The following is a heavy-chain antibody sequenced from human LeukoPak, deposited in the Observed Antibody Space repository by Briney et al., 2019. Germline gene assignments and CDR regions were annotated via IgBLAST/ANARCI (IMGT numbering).Heavy chain of an antibody. J-gene: IGHJ4*02. D-gene: IGHD3-22*01. Sequence: GGSLRLSCAASGFTFSSYGTHWVRQAPGKGLEWVAFIRYDGGNKYYADSVKGRLTISRDNSKNTLYLQLNSLRPEDTAVYYCAKDRGDSSGYLYYFDYWGQGTLVTVSP. CDR3: AKDRGDSSGYLYYFDY. CDR2: IRYDGGNK. CDR1: GFTFSSYG. V-gene: IGHV3-30*02.